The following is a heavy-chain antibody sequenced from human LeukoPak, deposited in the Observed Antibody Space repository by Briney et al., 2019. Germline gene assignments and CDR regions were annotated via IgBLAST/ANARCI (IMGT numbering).Heavy chain of an antibody. D-gene: IGHD3-10*01. V-gene: IGHV1-18*01. Sequence: ASVKVSCKASGYTLTSYGISWVRQAPGQGVEWMGWISAYNGNTNYAQKLQGRVTITTDTSTSTAYMERRRLRSDDTAVYYCARDYGSGSYHQFDYWGQGTLVTVSS. CDR2: ISAYNGNT. CDR1: GYTLTSYG. J-gene: IGHJ4*02. CDR3: ARDYGSGSYHQFDY.